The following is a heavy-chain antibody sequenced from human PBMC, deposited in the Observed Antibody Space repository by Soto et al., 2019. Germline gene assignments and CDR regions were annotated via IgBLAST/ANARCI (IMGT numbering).Heavy chain of an antibody. CDR1: GFTFSSYG. CDR3: ARAQGGQWLFDY. CDR2: IWYAGRNK. D-gene: IGHD6-19*01. Sequence: QVQLVESGGGVDQPGRSLRLSCAASGFTFSSYGMHWVRQAPGKGLECGAVIWYAGRNKYYADSVKGRFTIYRDNSKNTLYLHMNSLRAEDTAVDYCARAQGGQWLFDYWGQGTLVTVSS. J-gene: IGHJ4*02. V-gene: IGHV3-33*01.